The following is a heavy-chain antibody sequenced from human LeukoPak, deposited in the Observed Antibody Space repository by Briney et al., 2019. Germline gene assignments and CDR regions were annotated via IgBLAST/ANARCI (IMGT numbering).Heavy chain of an antibody. CDR1: GYNFNTYD. J-gene: IGHJ4*02. D-gene: IGHD2-21*01. Sequence: ASVKVSCKASGYNFNTYDINWVRQTGGQGLEWMGWMSPNSGNTAYAQKFQGRVTMSRNTSIATVYMEVSSLTSDDTAVYFCARARGAPYRHPFVERIAPYYFDDWGQGTLVTVSS. CDR2: MSPNSGNT. CDR3: ARARGAPYRHPFVERIAPYYFDD. V-gene: IGHV1-8*01.